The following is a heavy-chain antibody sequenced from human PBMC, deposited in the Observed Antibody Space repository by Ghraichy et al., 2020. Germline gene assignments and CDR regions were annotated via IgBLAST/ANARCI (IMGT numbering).Heavy chain of an antibody. D-gene: IGHD2-2*01. J-gene: IGHJ5*02. CDR2: FDPDDGET. V-gene: IGHV1-24*01. CDR1: GYTLTELS. CDR3: ATAGLQCCSSTSCSIRNWFDP. Sequence: ASVKVSCKASGYTLTELSMHWVRQAPGKGLEWMGGFDPDDGETIYAQKFQGRVTMTEDTSTDTAYMELSSLRSEDTAVYYCATAGLQCCSSTSCSIRNWFDPWRQGTLVTVSS.